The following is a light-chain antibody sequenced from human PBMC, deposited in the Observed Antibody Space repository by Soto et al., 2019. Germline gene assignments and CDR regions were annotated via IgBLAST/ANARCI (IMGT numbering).Light chain of an antibody. V-gene: IGLV2-23*01. Sequence: QSALTQPASVSGSPGQSITISCTGTSSDVGAYNFVSWYQQYPGKVPKLMIYEDTKRPSGVSNRFSGSKSGNTASLTISGLQAEDEADYYCCSYAGPSTYVFGTGTKLTVL. CDR2: EDT. J-gene: IGLJ1*01. CDR1: SSDVGAYNF. CDR3: CSYAGPSTYV.